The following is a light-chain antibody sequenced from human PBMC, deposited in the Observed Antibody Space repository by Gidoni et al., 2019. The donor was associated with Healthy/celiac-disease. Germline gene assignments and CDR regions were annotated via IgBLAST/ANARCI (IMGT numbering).Light chain of an antibody. CDR1: QSVSSSY. CDR2: GAS. V-gene: IGKV3-20*01. Sequence: ESGLTQSPGTLSLSPGERATRSCRASQSVSSSYLAWYQQKPGQAPRLLIYGASSRATGIPDRFSGSGSGTDFTLTISRLEPEDFAVYYCQQYGSSPLTFGGGTKVEIK. CDR3: QQYGSSPLT. J-gene: IGKJ4*01.